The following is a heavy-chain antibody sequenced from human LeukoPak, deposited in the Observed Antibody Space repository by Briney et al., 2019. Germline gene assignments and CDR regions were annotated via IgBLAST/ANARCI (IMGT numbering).Heavy chain of an antibody. CDR3: AREFTGAVDF. CDR2: INPNSGDT. J-gene: IGHJ4*02. Sequence: ASVKVSCKASGYTFTGYYIHWVRPAPGQGLEWMGWINPNSGDTNYAQKFQGRVTMTRDTSINKAYMELSSLRSVDTAVYYCAREFTGAVDFWGQGTLVTVSS. V-gene: IGHV1-2*02. D-gene: IGHD6-19*01. CDR1: GYTFTGYY.